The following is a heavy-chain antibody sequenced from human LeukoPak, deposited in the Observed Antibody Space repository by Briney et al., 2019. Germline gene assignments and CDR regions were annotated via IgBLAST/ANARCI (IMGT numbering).Heavy chain of an antibody. CDR1: GFTFSSYG. Sequence: PGGSLRLSCAASGFTFSSYGMHWVRQAPGKGLEWVAVISYDGSNKYYADSVKGRFTISRDNSKNTLYLQMNSLRAEDTAVYYCARDFAVVPAADGAIYYYYGMDVWGQGTTVTVSS. V-gene: IGHV3-30*19. J-gene: IGHJ6*02. D-gene: IGHD2-2*01. CDR3: ARDFAVVPAADGAIYYYYGMDV. CDR2: ISYDGSNK.